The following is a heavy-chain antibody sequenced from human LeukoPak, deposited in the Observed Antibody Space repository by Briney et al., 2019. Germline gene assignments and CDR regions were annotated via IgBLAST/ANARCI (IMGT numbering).Heavy chain of an antibody. D-gene: IGHD5-18*01. CDR3: ARFFGYSYGRDWFDP. J-gene: IGHJ5*02. V-gene: IGHV4-38-2*02. CDR2: IYYSGST. Sequence: SETLSLTCTVSGYSISSGYYWGWIRQPPGKGLEWIGSIYYSGSTYYNPSLKSRVTISVDTSKNQFSLKLSSVTAADTAVYYCARFFGYSYGRDWFDPWGQGTLVTVSS. CDR1: GYSISSGYY.